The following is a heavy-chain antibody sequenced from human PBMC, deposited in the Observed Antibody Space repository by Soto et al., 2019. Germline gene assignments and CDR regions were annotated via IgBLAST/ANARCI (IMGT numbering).Heavy chain of an antibody. J-gene: IGHJ4*02. CDR1: GFSLSTSGVG. CDR3: AHRGGSSWHFDY. Sequence: QITLKESGPTLVKPTQTLTLTCTFSGFSLSTSGVGVGWVRQPPGKALEWLALIYWDDDKRYSPSLKSRLTITKDTSNNQVVLTMTNMDPVDTATYYCAHRGGSSWHFDYWGQGTLVTVSS. V-gene: IGHV2-5*02. CDR2: IYWDDDK. D-gene: IGHD6-13*01.